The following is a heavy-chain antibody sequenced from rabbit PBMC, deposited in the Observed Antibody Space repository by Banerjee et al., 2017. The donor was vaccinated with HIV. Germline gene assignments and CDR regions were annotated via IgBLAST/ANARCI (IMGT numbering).Heavy chain of an antibody. D-gene: IGHD4-1*01. CDR2: FYPGQGST. Sequence: QLVESGGGLVTLGGSLKLSCKAFGFDFNNYYMSWVRQAPGKGLEWVGIFYPGQGSTDYASWVNGRFTISSDNAQNTVDLQMNSLTAADTATYFCARGSDSSGWGRYFNLWGPGTLVTVS. CDR1: GFDFNNYY. V-gene: IGHV1S7*01. CDR3: ARGSDSSGWGRYFNL. J-gene: IGHJ4*01.